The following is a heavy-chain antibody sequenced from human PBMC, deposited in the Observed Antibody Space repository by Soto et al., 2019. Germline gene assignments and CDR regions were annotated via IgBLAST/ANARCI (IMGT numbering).Heavy chain of an antibody. CDR2: INAGNGNT. D-gene: IGHD2-2*01. CDR3: ARDPTVVPAAMDYNWFDP. V-gene: IGHV1-3*01. J-gene: IGHJ5*02. Sequence: ASVKLSSKAPGYTFTSYAMHWGLQAPGQKLEWMGWINAGNGNTKYSQKFQGRVTITRDTSASTAYMELSSLRSEDTAVYYCARDPTVVPAAMDYNWFDPWGQGTLVTVFS. CDR1: GYTFTSYA.